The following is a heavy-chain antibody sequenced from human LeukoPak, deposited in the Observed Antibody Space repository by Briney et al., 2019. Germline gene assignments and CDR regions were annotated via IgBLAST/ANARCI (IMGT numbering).Heavy chain of an antibody. V-gene: IGHV3-30*02. Sequence: GGSLRLSCAASGFTFSSYGMHWVRQAPGKGLEWVGFIRYDGSNKYYADSVKGRFTICRDNSKNTLYLQMNSLRAEDTAVYYCAKDPYYYDSSGRYYFDYWGQGTLVTVSS. CDR2: IRYDGSNK. CDR1: GFTFSSYG. D-gene: IGHD3-22*01. J-gene: IGHJ4*02. CDR3: AKDPYYYDSSGRYYFDY.